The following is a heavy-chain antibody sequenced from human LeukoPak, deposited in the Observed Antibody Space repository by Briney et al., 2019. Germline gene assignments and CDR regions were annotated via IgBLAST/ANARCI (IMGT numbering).Heavy chain of an antibody. V-gene: IGHV4-59*01. CDR1: GGSISSYY. CDR2: IYYSGST. CDR3: ARGRLNDYGDYVDYYYGMDV. D-gene: IGHD4-17*01. J-gene: IGHJ6*04. Sequence: SETLSLTCTVSGGSISSYYWSWIRQPPGKGLEWIGYIYYSGSTNYNPSLKSRVTISVDTSKNQFSLKLSSVTAADTAVYYCARGRLNDYGDYVDYYYGMDVGGKGTRVTVP.